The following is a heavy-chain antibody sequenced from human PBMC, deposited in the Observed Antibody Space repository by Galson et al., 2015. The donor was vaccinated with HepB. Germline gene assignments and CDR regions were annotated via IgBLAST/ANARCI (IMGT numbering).Heavy chain of an antibody. J-gene: IGHJ5*02. CDR3: ARRIILQGGRWFDP. D-gene: IGHD3-3*01. CDR1: GYSLTNYW. V-gene: IGHV5-51*03. Sequence: QSGAEVKKPGESLRISCKASGYSLTNYWIAWVRQMPGKGLEWMGMIHPGDSDTIYSPSFQGQVTMSADKSISTAYLQWSSLKASDTAMYFCARRIILQGGRWFDPWGQGTLVTVSS. CDR2: IHPGDSDT.